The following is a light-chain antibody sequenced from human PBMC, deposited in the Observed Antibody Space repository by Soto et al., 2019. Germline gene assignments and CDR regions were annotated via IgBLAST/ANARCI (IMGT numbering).Light chain of an antibody. V-gene: IGKV3-11*01. CDR1: QSVSSY. CDR2: DAS. CDR3: QQRSNWPST. Sequence: EIVLTQSPVTLSLSPGERATLSCRASQSVSSYLAWYQQKPGQAPRLLIYDASNRATGIPARFSGSGSGTDFTLTISSPEPEDFAVYYCQQRSNWPSTFGGGTKVAIK. J-gene: IGKJ4*01.